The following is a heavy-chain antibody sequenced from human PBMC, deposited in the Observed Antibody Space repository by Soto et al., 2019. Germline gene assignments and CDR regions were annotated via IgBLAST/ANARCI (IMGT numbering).Heavy chain of an antibody. CDR3: ARDSPPVDY. J-gene: IGHJ4*02. CDR2: IYYSGST. CDR1: GGSISSYY. V-gene: IGHV4-59*01. Sequence: PSETLSLTCTVSGGSISSYYWSWIRQPPGKGLEWIGYIYYSGSTNYNPSLKSRVTMTTDTSTSTAYMELRSLRSDDTAVYYCARDSPPVDYWGQGTLVTVSS.